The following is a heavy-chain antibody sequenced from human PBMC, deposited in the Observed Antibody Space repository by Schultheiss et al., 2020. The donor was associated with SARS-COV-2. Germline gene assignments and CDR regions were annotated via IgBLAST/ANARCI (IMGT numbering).Heavy chain of an antibody. D-gene: IGHD4-23*01. J-gene: IGHJ4*02. V-gene: IGHV4-4*02. CDR1: GDSISSSNW. CDR3: ARGWDYGGNSGEDY. CDR2: IFHNGNT. Sequence: SETLSLTCAVSGDSISSSNWWSWVRQPPGKGLEWIGEIFHNGNTNYNPSLKSRVTISVDTSKNQFSLKLSSVTAADTAVYYCARGWDYGGNSGEDYWGQGTLVTVSS.